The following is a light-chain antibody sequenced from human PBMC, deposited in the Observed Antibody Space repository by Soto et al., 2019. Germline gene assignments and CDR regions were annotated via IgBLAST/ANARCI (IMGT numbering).Light chain of an antibody. J-gene: IGLJ1*01. CDR3: NSYTSSSTFV. V-gene: IGLV2-14*01. Sequence: QSALTQPDSVSGSPGQSITISCTGTSSDVGGYNYVSWYQQHPGKAPKLMIYEVSNRPSGVSNRFSGSRSGNTASLTISGLQAEDEAEYYCNSYTSSSTFVFGTGTKLTVL. CDR2: EVS. CDR1: SSDVGGYNY.